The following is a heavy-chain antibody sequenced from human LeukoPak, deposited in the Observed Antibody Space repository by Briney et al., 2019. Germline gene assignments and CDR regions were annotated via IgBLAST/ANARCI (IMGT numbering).Heavy chain of an antibody. D-gene: IGHD4-23*01. Sequence: PSETLSLTCTVSGGSISSGSSHWNWIRQPAGKGLEWIGRIYTSGSTNYNPSLKSRVTISVDTSKNQFSLKLTSVTAADTAVYYCAREGLDYGGTLNWFDPWGQGTLVTVSS. CDR1: GGSISSGSSH. J-gene: IGHJ5*02. V-gene: IGHV4-61*02. CDR2: IYTSGST. CDR3: AREGLDYGGTLNWFDP.